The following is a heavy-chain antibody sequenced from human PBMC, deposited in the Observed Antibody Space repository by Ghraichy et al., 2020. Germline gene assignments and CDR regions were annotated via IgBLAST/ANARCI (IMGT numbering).Heavy chain of an antibody. CDR3: ARLSAPSFSLLWFDP. CDR2: VFPSDSQT. Sequence: GESLNISCKGSGYDFSGYWIGWVRQMPGKGLEWMGLVFPSDSQTKYSPSFQGQVTISADKSVNTAYLQWSSLKASDTAMYYCARLSAPSFSLLWFDPWGQGTLVTVSS. J-gene: IGHJ5*02. CDR1: GYDFSGYW. D-gene: IGHD3-10*01. V-gene: IGHV5-51*01.